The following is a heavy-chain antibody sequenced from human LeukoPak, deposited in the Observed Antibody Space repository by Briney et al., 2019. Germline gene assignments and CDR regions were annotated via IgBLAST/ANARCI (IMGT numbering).Heavy chain of an antibody. CDR3: ARHQCSGTRCYNFYFYGMDV. Sequence: SETLFLTCTVSGGSIISSNDYWGWIRQPPGKGLEWIGTIYYSWSTYYNSSLKSRVTISVDTSKNQFSLKLSSVTAADTAVYYCARHQCSGTRCYNFYFYGMDVWGQGTTVTVSS. CDR2: IYYSWST. V-gene: IGHV4-39*01. J-gene: IGHJ6*02. CDR1: GGSIISSNDY. D-gene: IGHD2-2*02.